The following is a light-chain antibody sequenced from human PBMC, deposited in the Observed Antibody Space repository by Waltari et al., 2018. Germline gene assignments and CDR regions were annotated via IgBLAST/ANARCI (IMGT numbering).Light chain of an antibody. CDR3: QQRSNWPPRFT. J-gene: IGKJ3*01. CDR1: QRVSSY. Sequence: EIVLTQSPATLSLSPGERATLSCRASQRVSSYLAGYQQKPGQAPRLLNYDASNMATGITARLSGSGSGTDFTLTISSLEPEDFAVYYCQQRSNWPPRFTFGPGTKVDIK. V-gene: IGKV3-11*01. CDR2: DAS.